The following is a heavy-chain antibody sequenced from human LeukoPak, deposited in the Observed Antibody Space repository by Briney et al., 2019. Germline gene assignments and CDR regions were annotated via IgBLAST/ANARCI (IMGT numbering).Heavy chain of an antibody. D-gene: IGHD4-23*01. J-gene: IGHJ4*02. CDR1: GDSVSSNSAA. V-gene: IGHV6-1*01. CDR2: TYYRSKWYY. CDR3: ARMTTVVTRAYDY. Sequence: SQTLSLTCAISGDSVSSNSAAWNWIRQSPSRGLEWLGRTYYRSKWYYDYAVFVKSRITINPDTAKNQFSLQLNSVTPEDTAVYYCARMTTVVTRAYDYWGQGTLVTVSS.